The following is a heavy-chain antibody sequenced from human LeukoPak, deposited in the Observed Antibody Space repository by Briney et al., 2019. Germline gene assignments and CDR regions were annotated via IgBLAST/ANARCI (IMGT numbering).Heavy chain of an antibody. CDR2: ISWNSGSI. D-gene: IGHD6-19*01. V-gene: IGHV3-9*01. J-gene: IGHJ4*02. Sequence: GRSLRLSCAGSGFIFNNYAMHWVRQPPGKGLEWVSGISWNSGSIDYADSVKGRFTISRDNAKNSLYLQMNSLRVEDTAFYYCAKDNRRHYTSGPNPDSLHWGQGALVTVSS. CDR1: GFIFNNYA. CDR3: AKDNRRHYTSGPNPDSLH.